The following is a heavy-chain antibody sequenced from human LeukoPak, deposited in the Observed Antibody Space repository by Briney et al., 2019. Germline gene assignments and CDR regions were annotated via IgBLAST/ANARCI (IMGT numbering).Heavy chain of an antibody. CDR2: IYYSGST. V-gene: IGHV4-59*01. Sequence: PSETLSLTCTVSGGSISSYYWSWIRQPPGKGLEWIGYIYYSGSTNYNPSLKSRVTISVDTSKNQFSLKLSSVTAADTAVYYCARGDFWSGPEPPYFDYWGQGTLVTVSS. J-gene: IGHJ4*02. D-gene: IGHD3-3*01. CDR1: GGSISSYY. CDR3: ARGDFWSGPEPPYFDY.